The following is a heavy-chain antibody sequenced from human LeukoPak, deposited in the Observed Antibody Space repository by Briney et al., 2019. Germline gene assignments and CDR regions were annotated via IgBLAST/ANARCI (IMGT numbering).Heavy chain of an antibody. J-gene: IGHJ4*02. CDR3: ARDPGDTDWYNFDF. V-gene: IGHV4-59*11. D-gene: IGHD3-9*01. CDR2: IHSSGST. Sequence: SEPLSLTCTVSGGSFSGHFWSWFRRPPGKGLENIGYIHSSGSTNCNPSYKSRVTVSLEMSNNQFSWSLSSVNAADTAVYYCARDPGDTDWYNFDFWGQGILVTVSS. CDR1: GGSFSGHF.